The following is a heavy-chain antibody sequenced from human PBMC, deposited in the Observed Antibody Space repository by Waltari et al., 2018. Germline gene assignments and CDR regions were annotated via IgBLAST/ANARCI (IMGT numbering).Heavy chain of an antibody. V-gene: IGHV1-18*01. CDR2: ISGYNGNT. CDR1: GYTFATFD. D-gene: IGHD1-26*01. Sequence: QVQLVQSGAEVKKPGASVKVSCKASGYTFATFDITWVRQAPGQGHEWMGVISGYNGNTNYAQKFQGRVTMTTDTSTSTAYLELKSLGSDDTAVYYCARKRGSYLSYFDFWGQGTLVTVPS. CDR3: ARKRGSYLSYFDF. J-gene: IGHJ4*02.